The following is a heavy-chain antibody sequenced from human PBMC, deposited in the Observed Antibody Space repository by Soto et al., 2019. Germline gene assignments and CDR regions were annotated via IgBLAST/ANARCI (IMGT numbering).Heavy chain of an antibody. J-gene: IGHJ6*02. CDR2: ISYDGSNK. D-gene: IGHD5-18*01. CDR1: GFTFSSYA. V-gene: IGHV3-30-3*01. CDR3: ARDGRDSYAHYYYYGMDV. Sequence: GGSLRLSCAASGFTFSSYAMHWVRQAPGKGLEWVAVISYDGSNKYYADSVKGQFTISRDNSKNTLYLQMNSLRDEDTAVYYCARDGRDSYAHYYYYGMDVWGQGTTVTVSS.